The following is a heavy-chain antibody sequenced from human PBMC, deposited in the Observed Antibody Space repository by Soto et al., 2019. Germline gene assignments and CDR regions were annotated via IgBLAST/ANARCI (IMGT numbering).Heavy chain of an antibody. J-gene: IGHJ5*02. V-gene: IGHV1-69*13. CDR2: IIPIFGTA. D-gene: IGHD3-22*01. Sequence: SVKDSCKASGGTFSSYAISWVRQAPGQGLEWMGGIIPIFGTANYAQKFQGRVTITADESTSTAYMELSSLRSEDTAVYYCASSYYDSSGYYGGAYNWFDPWGQGTLVTVSS. CDR1: GGTFSSYA. CDR3: ASSYYDSSGYYGGAYNWFDP.